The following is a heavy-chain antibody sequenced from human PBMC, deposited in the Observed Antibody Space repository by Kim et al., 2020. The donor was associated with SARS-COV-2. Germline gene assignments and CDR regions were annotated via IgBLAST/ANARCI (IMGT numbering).Heavy chain of an antibody. CDR2: IKQDGSEK. CDR3: ARAEYFWSGYYTDYYYYYGMDV. Sequence: GGSLRLSCAASGFTFSSYWMSWVRQAPGKGLEWVANIKQDGSEKYYVDSVKGRFTISRDNAKNSLYLQMNSLRAEDTAVYYCARAEYFWSGYYTDYYYYYGMDVWGQGTTVTVSS. V-gene: IGHV3-7*03. D-gene: IGHD3-3*01. J-gene: IGHJ6*02. CDR1: GFTFSSYW.